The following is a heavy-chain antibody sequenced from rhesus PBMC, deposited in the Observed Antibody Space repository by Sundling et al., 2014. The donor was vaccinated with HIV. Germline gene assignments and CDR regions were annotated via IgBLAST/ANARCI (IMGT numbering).Heavy chain of an antibody. V-gene: IGHV3-201*01. D-gene: IGHD6-37*01. CDR3: ARDVGGPYWYFDL. Sequence: EVQLVESGGGVVQPGGSLRLSCAASGFTFDDYAMHWVRQAPGKGLEWVSGISWSGDSTGYADSVKGRFTISRDNAKNSLYLQMNRLRAEDTALYYCARDVGGPYWYFDLWGPGTPITISS. CDR1: GFTFDDYA. CDR2: ISWSGDST. J-gene: IGHJ2*01.